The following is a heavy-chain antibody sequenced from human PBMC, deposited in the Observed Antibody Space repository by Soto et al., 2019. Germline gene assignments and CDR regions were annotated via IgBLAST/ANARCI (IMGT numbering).Heavy chain of an antibody. CDR3: ARDKGIAAAGTGYFDY. Sequence: GASVKVSCKASGYTFTGYYMHWVRQAPGQGLEWMGWINPNSGGTNYAQKFQGWVTMTRDTSISTAYMELSRLRSDDTAVYYCARDKGIAAAGTGYFDYWGQGTLVTVS. CDR2: INPNSGGT. J-gene: IGHJ4*02. D-gene: IGHD6-13*01. CDR1: GYTFTGYY. V-gene: IGHV1-2*04.